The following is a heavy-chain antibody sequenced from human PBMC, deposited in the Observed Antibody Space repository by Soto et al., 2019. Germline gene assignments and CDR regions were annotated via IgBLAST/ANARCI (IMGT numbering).Heavy chain of an antibody. Sequence: SVKVSCKASGGTFSSYAISWVRQAPGQGLEWMGGIIPIFGTANYAQKFQGRVTITADESTSTAYMELSSLRSEDTAVYYCARGRHAVRGYSYAGGYWFDPWGQGTRVTVSS. CDR3: ARGRHAVRGYSYAGGYWFDP. D-gene: IGHD5-18*01. V-gene: IGHV1-69*13. J-gene: IGHJ5*02. CDR2: IIPIFGTA. CDR1: GGTFSSYA.